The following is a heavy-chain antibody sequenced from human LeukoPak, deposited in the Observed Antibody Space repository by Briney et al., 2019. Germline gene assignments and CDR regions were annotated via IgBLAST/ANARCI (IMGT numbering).Heavy chain of an antibody. CDR2: IQRKTDGGTA. CDR3: TTVTDGGLDY. J-gene: IGHJ4*02. CDR1: GFTLSHAW. Sequence: TEGALRLSCAASGFTLSHAWMSWVRQAPGKGLEWVGRIQRKTDGGTADHAAPVKGRFTISRDDSKNTLYLQMNSLKTEDTAVYYCTTVTDGGLDYWGQGTLVTVSS. V-gene: IGHV3-15*01.